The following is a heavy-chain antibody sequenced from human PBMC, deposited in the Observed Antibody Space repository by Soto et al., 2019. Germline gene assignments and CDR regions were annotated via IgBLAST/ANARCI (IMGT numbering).Heavy chain of an antibody. CDR2: ISGSGGST. D-gene: IGHD6-19*01. CDR3: AKGVPGIAVAGTGYFQH. CDR1: GFTFSSYA. J-gene: IGHJ1*01. Sequence: GSLRLSCAASGFTFSSYAMSWVRQAPGKGLEWVSAISGSGGSTYYADSVKGRFTISRDNSKNTLYLQMNSLRAEDTAVYYCAKGVPGIAVAGTGYFQHWGQGTLVTVPS. V-gene: IGHV3-23*01.